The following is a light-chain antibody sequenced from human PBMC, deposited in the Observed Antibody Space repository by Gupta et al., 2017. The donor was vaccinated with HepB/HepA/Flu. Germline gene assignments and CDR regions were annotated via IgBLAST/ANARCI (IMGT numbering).Light chain of an antibody. J-gene: IGKJ2*01. Sequence: EIVLTQSPATLSLSPGERATLSCRASQSVANYIAWYQQKPGQAPRLLIYDASNRATGIPARFSGSGSGTDFTLTISSLEPEDFALYYCPQRSNWHTFGPGTNLEIK. CDR3: PQRSNWHT. V-gene: IGKV3-11*01. CDR1: QSVANY. CDR2: DAS.